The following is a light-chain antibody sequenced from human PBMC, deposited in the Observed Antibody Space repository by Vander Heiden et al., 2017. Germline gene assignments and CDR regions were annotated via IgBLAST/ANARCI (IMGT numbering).Light chain of an antibody. J-gene: IGKJ2*01. CDR1: QNINSY. V-gene: IGKV1-39*01. CDR3: QQSYYTPNT. Sequence: DIQRTQSTSLSASVGDRVTITFRPSQNINSYLNWYQQRPGEVPKLLIYAAASLQSGVPSRFSGSGYGTDFTLTISSLRPEDFAPYYCQQSYYTPNTFGQGTKLXIK. CDR2: AAA.